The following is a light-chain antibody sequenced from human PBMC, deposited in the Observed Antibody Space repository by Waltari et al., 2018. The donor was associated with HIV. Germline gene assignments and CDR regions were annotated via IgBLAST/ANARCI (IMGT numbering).Light chain of an antibody. Sequence: EIVMTQSPATLSVSPGERATLSCRASQSVGTNLAWYQQKRGQAPRLLIYDASTRATGIPARFSGSGSGTEFTLTIGSLQSEDFVVYYCQQYNNWPRALTFGGGTKVEIK. CDR3: QQYNNWPRALT. CDR1: QSVGTN. J-gene: IGKJ4*01. V-gene: IGKV3-15*01. CDR2: DAS.